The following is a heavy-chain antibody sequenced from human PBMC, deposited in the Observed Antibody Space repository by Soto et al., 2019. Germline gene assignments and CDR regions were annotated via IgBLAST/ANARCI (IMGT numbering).Heavy chain of an antibody. J-gene: IGHJ6*03. Sequence: PSETLSLTCAVYGGSFSAYHWSWVRQTPGKGLEWIGEINHSGSTSYNPALKTRVTISVDTSKNQFSLKLSSVTAADTAVYYCARGPHGDVVSPREVGYYMDVWDKGTTVTVSS. CDR1: GGSFSAYH. D-gene: IGHD5-12*01. V-gene: IGHV4-34*01. CDR2: INHSGST. CDR3: ARGPHGDVVSPREVGYYMDV.